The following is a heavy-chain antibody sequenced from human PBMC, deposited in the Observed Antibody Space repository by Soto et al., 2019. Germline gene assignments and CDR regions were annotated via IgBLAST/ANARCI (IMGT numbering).Heavy chain of an antibody. CDR3: ALKVVTYYDN. CDR1: GYSFTSTY. Sequence: QVQLVQSGAEVKKPGASVRISCRASGYSFTSTYVHWVRQAPGQGPEWMGIINPAGGTTYYAQKFQGRLTITSDTSTATVFMDLNDLTSEDTAVYFCALKVVTYYDNWGQGTLLTVSS. V-gene: IGHV1-46*01. J-gene: IGHJ4*02. D-gene: IGHD2-21*02. CDR2: INPAGGTT.